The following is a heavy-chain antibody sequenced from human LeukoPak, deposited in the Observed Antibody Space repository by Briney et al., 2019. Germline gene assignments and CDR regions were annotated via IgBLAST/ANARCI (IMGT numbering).Heavy chain of an antibody. CDR3: ARRPSGWSKGVDY. D-gene: IGHD6-19*01. Sequence: PSETLSLTCTVSGGSISSSSYYWGWIRQPPGKGLEWIGSIYYSGSTYYNPSLKSRVIISVDTSKNQFSLKLSSVTAADTAVYYCARRPSGWSKGVDYWGQGTLVTVSS. CDR1: GGSISSSSYY. J-gene: IGHJ4*02. CDR2: IYYSGST. V-gene: IGHV4-39*07.